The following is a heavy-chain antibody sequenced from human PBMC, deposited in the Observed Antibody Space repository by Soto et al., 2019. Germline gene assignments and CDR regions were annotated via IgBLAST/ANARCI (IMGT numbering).Heavy chain of an antibody. V-gene: IGHV3-21*01. CDR2: IGTRSDI. Sequence: GGSLKLAWGGSGFTFSSYSMQWVRQAPGKGLEWVSSIGTRSDIYYADSVKGRFTISRDNAKNSLSLQMNSMTAEDTAVYYCAREETPSPLASGLDVWGQGTTVTVSS. D-gene: IGHD2-15*01. J-gene: IGHJ6*02. CDR3: AREETPSPLASGLDV. CDR1: GFTFSSYS.